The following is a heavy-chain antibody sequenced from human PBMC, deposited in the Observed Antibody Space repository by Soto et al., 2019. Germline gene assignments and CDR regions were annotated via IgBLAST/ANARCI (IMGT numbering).Heavy chain of an antibody. D-gene: IGHD3-16*01. V-gene: IGHV1-8*01. J-gene: IGHJ6*02. Sequence: QAHLEQSGAEVKRPGASVKVSCKASGYTFSDFDINWLRQASGQGPEWMGWMNAKSGDTYFAQRFQGKFNFTWDSSLSTAYMDVGSLTSDDTAMYYCARGNPFNYAGFGVWGQGTTVAVSS. CDR2: MNAKSGDT. CDR1: GYTFSDFD. CDR3: ARGNPFNYAGFGV.